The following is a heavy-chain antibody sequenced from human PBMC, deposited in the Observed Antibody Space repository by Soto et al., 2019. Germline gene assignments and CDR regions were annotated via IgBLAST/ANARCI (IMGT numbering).Heavy chain of an antibody. CDR3: ARGGGYRNYYYYGMDV. J-gene: IGHJ6*02. CDR2: IYYSGST. CDR1: GGSISSGGYY. Sequence: SETLSLTCTVSGGSISSGGYYWSWIRQHPGKGLEWIGYIYYSGSTYYNPSLKSRVTISVDTSKNQFSLKLSSVTAADTAVYYCARGGGYRNYYYYGMDVWGQGTTVTVSS. V-gene: IGHV4-31*03. D-gene: IGHD3-22*01.